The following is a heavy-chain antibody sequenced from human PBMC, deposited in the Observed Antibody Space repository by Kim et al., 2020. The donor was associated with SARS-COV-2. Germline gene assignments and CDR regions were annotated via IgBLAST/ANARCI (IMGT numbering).Heavy chain of an antibody. CDR1: GFTFSSYG. CDR3: AKDHLLEYSSSSGQVEDY. Sequence: GGSLRLSCAASGFTFSSYGMHWVRQAPGKGLEWVAVISYDGSNKYYADSVKGRFTISRDNSKNTLYLQMNSLRAEDTAVYYCAKDHLLEYSSSSGQVEDYWGQGTLVTVSS. V-gene: IGHV3-30*18. D-gene: IGHD6-6*01. J-gene: IGHJ4*02. CDR2: ISYDGSNK.